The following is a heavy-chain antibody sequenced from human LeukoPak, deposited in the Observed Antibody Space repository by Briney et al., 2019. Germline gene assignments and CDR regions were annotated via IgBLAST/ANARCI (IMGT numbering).Heavy chain of an antibody. CDR1: GFTFSSYS. CDR3: ARNTYYYDSSGYYPVAY. J-gene: IGHJ4*02. D-gene: IGHD3-22*01. CDR2: ISSSSSYI. V-gene: IGHV3-21*01. Sequence: GGSLRLSCAASGFTFSSYSMNWVRQAPGKGLEWVSSISSSSSYIYYADSVKGRFSISRDNAKNSLYLQMNSLRAEDTAVYYCARNTYYYDSSGYYPVAYWGQGTLVTVSS.